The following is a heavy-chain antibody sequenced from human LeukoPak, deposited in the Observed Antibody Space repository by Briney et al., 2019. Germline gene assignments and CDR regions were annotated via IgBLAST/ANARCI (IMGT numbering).Heavy chain of an antibody. J-gene: IGHJ4*02. CDR1: GYSFTSYW. CDR3: ARGGSGMIVVDYFDY. CDR2: IYPGDSDT. V-gene: IGHV5-51*01. Sequence: GESLKISCKGSGYSFTSYWIGWVRQMPGKGLEWMGIIYPGDSDTRYSPSFQGQVTISADKSISTAYLQWSSLKASDTAMYYCARGGSGMIVVDYFDYWGQGTLVTVSS. D-gene: IGHD3-22*01.